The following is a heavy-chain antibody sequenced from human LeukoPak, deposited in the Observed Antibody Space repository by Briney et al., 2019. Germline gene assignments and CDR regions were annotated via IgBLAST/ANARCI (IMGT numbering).Heavy chain of an antibody. V-gene: IGHV3-7*01. CDR3: ARVVGAHEVFDY. Sequence: PGGSLRLSCAVSGFSFSNSWMSGVRQAPGKGLEWVANINQDGTLTYYVDSMRGRFTISRDNAKSSLYLQMNSVRAEDTALYFCARVVGAHEVFDYWGQGTPVTVSS. CDR1: GFSFSNSW. J-gene: IGHJ4*02. D-gene: IGHD1-26*01. CDR2: INQDGTLT.